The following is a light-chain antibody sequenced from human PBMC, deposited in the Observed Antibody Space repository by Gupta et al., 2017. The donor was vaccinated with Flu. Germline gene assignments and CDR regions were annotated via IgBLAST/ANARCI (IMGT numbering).Light chain of an antibody. CDR1: SSDVGSFNY. V-gene: IGLV2-14*01. CDR3: SSFTTGSTYV. J-gene: IGLJ1*01. CDR2: EVN. Sequence: QSALTQPVSVSGAPGQSITISCTGTSSDVGSFNYVSWYQQHPGKAPKLMIYEVNYRPAGVANRFSGSKSGNTASLTISGRQAEDAADYYCSSFTTGSTYVFGTGTKVTVL.